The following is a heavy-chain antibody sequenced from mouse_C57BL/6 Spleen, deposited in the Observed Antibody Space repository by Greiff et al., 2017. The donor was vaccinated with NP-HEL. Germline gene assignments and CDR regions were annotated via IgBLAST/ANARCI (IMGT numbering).Heavy chain of an antibody. Sequence: EVKLEESGGGLVQPGGSLSLSCAASGFTFTDYYMSWVRQPPGKALEWLGFIRNKANGYTTEYSASVKGRFTISRDNSQSILYLQMNALRAEDSATYYCARYSYYYGFYYFDYWGKGTTLTVSS. CDR2: IRNKANGYTT. V-gene: IGHV7-3*01. CDR1: GFTFTDYY. CDR3: ARYSYYYGFYYFDY. D-gene: IGHD1-1*01. J-gene: IGHJ2*01.